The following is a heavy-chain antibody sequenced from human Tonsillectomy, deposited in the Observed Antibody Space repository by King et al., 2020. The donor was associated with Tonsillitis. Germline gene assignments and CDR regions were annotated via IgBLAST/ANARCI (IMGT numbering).Heavy chain of an antibody. CDR2: INPNSGGT. Sequence: QLVQSGAEVKKPGASVKVSCKAPGYTFTGYYMHWVRQAPGQGREWMGWINPNSGGTNYAQKFQGRVTMTRDTSISTAYMELSRLRSYDTAVYYCARGKGYSSSWYSGWFDPWGQGTLVTVSS. CDR1: GYTFTGYY. J-gene: IGHJ5*02. CDR3: ARGKGYSSSWYSGWFDP. D-gene: IGHD6-13*01. V-gene: IGHV1-2*02.